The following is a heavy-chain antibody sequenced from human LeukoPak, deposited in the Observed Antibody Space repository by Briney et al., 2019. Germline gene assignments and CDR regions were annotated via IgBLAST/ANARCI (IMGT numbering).Heavy chain of an antibody. CDR2: IYTSGST. Sequence: PSETLSLTCTVSGGSISSYYWSSIRQPAGKGLEWIGRIYTSGSTNYPPSLKSRVTMSVDTSKHQSSLKLSSVTAADTAVYYCAREGVFAPPMDVWGQGTTVTVSS. V-gene: IGHV4-4*07. J-gene: IGHJ6*02. CDR3: AREGVFAPPMDV. CDR1: GGSISSYY. D-gene: IGHD2-8*01.